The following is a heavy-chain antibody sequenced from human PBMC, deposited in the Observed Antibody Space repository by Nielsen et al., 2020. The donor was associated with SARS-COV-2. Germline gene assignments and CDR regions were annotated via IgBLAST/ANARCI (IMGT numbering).Heavy chain of an antibody. CDR2: ISGSGGSI. Sequence: WIRQPPGKGLEWVSGISGSGGSIYYADSVKGRFTISRDNSKNTLYLQMNSLRAEDTAVYYCAKEWARYCSGGSCYRFDYWGQGTLVTVSS. J-gene: IGHJ4*02. CDR3: AKEWARYCSGGSCYRFDY. V-gene: IGHV3-23*01. D-gene: IGHD2-15*01.